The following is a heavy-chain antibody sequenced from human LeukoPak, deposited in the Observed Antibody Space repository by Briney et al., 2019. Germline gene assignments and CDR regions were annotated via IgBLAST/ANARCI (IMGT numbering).Heavy chain of an antibody. D-gene: IGHD4-11*01. CDR1: GFTFSSYS. J-gene: IGHJ4*02. CDR2: ISSSSSYI. Sequence: TGGSLRLSCAASGFTFSSYSMNWVRQAPGKGLEWVSSISSSSSYIYYADSVKGRFTISRDNAKNSLYLQMNSLRAEDTAVYYCARDGGNYENYWGQGTLVTVSS. CDR3: ARDGGNYENY. V-gene: IGHV3-21*01.